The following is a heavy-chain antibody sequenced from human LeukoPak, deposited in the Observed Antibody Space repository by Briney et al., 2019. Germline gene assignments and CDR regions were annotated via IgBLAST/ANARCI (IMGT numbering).Heavy chain of an antibody. D-gene: IGHD6-25*01. Sequence: SGGSLRLSCTASGFTFSRHWTHWVRQAPEKGLEWVSRTSNDGKNIAYADSVKDRFTISRDNAKNTLYLEINSLGTEDTAVYYCARRPTASAERGMDVWGHGTTVIVSS. J-gene: IGHJ6*02. CDR1: GFTFSRHW. CDR2: TSNDGKNI. CDR3: ARRPTASAERGMDV. V-gene: IGHV3-74*01.